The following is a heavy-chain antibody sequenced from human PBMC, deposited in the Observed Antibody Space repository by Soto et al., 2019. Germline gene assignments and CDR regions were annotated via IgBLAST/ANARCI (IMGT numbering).Heavy chain of an antibody. CDR3: ARTGRSNRANTYYYMDV. J-gene: IGHJ6*03. Sequence: ASVKVSCKASGYTFTSYDINWVRQATGEGLEWMGWMNPNSGNTGYAQKFQGRVTMTRNTSIVTAYMELSSLRSEDTAVYYCARTGRSNRANTYYYMDVWGKGTTVTVSS. CDR1: GYTFTSYD. CDR2: MNPNSGNT. V-gene: IGHV1-8*01. D-gene: IGHD2-8*01.